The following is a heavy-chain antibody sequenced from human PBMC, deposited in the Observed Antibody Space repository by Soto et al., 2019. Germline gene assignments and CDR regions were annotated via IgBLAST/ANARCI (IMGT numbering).Heavy chain of an antibody. CDR3: ARGWDANS. Sequence: QVQMQESGPGLVKPSETLSLTCTVSGASVSSGNHYWSWIRQPPGKGLEWIGYIYHSGITNYNPSLNSRITISADTYRNQFSLKVSSVTAADAAVYYCARGWDANSWGQGTLVTVSS. D-gene: IGHD6-19*01. J-gene: IGHJ4*02. CDR1: GASVSSGNHY. CDR2: IYHSGIT. V-gene: IGHV4-61*01.